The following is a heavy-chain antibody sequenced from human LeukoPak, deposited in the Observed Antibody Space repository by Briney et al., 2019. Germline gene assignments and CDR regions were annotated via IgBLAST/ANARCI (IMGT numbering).Heavy chain of an antibody. CDR2: IYPGDSDV. Sequence: GESLKISCKGSGYRLTNYWIGWVRQMPGKGLELMGSIYPGDSDVRYSPSFQGQVTISADKSFTTAYLQWRSLKASDTAIYYCARQGVYFSDSSAFYYWGQGTRVTVSS. CDR1: GYRLTNYW. CDR3: ARQGVYFSDSSAFYY. V-gene: IGHV5-51*01. J-gene: IGHJ4*02. D-gene: IGHD3-22*01.